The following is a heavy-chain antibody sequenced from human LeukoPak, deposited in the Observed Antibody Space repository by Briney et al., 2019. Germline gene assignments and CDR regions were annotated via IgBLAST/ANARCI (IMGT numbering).Heavy chain of an antibody. CDR1: GASITSYY. V-gene: IGHV4-4*07. J-gene: IGHJ5*02. D-gene: IGHD3-10*01. CDR3: ARDSGTTGEVKFDP. Sequence: SETLSLICTVSGASITSYYWSWIRQPAGKGLEWIGRIYASGSTTYNPSLKSRVTMAVDTSKTQFSLKLSSVTAADTAVYYCARDSGTTGEVKFDPWGQGTLVTVSA. CDR2: IYASGST.